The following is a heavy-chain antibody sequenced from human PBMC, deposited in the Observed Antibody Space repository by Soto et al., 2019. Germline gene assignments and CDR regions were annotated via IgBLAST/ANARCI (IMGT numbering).Heavy chain of an antibody. Sequence: ASETLSLTCAVYGGSFCGYYWSWIRQPPGKGLEWIGEINHSGSTNYNPSLKSRVTISVDTSKNQFSLKLSSVTAADTAVYYCGRVRREKASYLDYWGQGTLVTVSS. CDR2: INHSGST. V-gene: IGHV4-34*01. CDR3: GRVRREKASYLDY. CDR1: GGSFCGYY. J-gene: IGHJ4*02.